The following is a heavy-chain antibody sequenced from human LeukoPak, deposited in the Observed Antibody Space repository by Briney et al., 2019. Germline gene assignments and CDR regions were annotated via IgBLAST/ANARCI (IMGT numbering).Heavy chain of an antibody. CDR3: ASLIAAAGRGPFDY. CDR2: IIPIFGPT. J-gene: IGHJ4*02. D-gene: IGHD6-13*01. CDR1: GGTFNDFA. V-gene: IGHV1-69*05. Sequence: GASVKVSCKPSGGTFNDFAINWVRQAPGQGLEWMAGIIPIFGPTTYAQNFQGRVSLTTDESTSTAYMELSSLRSEDTAVYYCASLIAAAGRGPFDYWGQGTLVTVSS.